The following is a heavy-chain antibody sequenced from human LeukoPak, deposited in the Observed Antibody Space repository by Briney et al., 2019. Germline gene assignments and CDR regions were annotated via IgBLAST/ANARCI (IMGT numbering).Heavy chain of an antibody. D-gene: IGHD6-13*01. V-gene: IGHV4-59*01. CDR3: ARTGYCSSKYCDYYGMDV. CDR1: GDSISNYY. J-gene: IGHJ6*02. CDR2: IYYSGGT. Sequence: PSETLSLTCTLSGDSISNYYWSWIRQPPGRGLEWIGYIYYSGGTDYNPSLRSRVSISVDTSKTHFSLKLTSVTAADTAVYYCARTGYCSSKYCDYYGMDVWGQGTTVIVSS.